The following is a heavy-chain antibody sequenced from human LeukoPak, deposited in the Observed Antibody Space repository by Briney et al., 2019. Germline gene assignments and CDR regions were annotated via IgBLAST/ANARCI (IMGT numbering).Heavy chain of an antibody. J-gene: IGHJ4*02. CDR3: ARDQVVGAALDY. CDR2: ISYDGSNK. Sequence: PGGSLRLSCAASGFTFSSYAMHWVRQAPGKGLEWVAVISYDGSNKYYADSVKGRFTISRDNSKNTLYLQMNSLRAEDTAVYYCARDQVVGAALDYWGQGTLVTVSS. V-gene: IGHV3-30-3*01. D-gene: IGHD1-26*01. CDR1: GFTFSSYA.